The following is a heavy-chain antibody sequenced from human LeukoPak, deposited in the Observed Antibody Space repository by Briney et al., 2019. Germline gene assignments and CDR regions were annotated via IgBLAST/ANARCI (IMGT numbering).Heavy chain of an antibody. D-gene: IGHD3-10*01. CDR1: GFTFSSYE. CDR3: ARDPPGGDYGDY. CDR2: IYSGGST. J-gene: IGHJ4*02. Sequence: GGSLRLSCAASGFTFSSYEMNWVRQAPGKGLEWVSVIYSGGSTYYADSVKGRFTISRDNSKNTLYLQMNSLRAEDTAVYYCARDPPGGDYGDYLCQGTLVTVSS. V-gene: IGHV3-66*01.